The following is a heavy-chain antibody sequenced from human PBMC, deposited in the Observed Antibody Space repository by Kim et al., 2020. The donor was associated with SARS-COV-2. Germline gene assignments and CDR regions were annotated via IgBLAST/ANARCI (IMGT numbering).Heavy chain of an antibody. CDR3: AREIGRSSWYLGDWFDP. CDR1: GGSISSGGYY. V-gene: IGHV4-31*03. Sequence: TLSLTCTVSGGSISSGGYYWSWIRQHPGKGLEWIGYIYYSGSTYYNPSLKSRVTISVDTSKNQFSLKLSSVTAADTAVYYCAREIGRSSWYLGDWFDPWGQGTLVTVSS. D-gene: IGHD6-13*01. CDR2: IYYSGST. J-gene: IGHJ5*02.